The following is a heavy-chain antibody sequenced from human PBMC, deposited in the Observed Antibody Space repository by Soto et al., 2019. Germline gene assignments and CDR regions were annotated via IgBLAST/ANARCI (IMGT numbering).Heavy chain of an antibody. Sequence: QVQLVQSGAEMNEPGSSVKVSCQCSGGTFNTYALNWLRQAPGQGPEWLGDISPMFGAANYAPKFQGRATITADESTGTSYMQSSSLTSEVTALYFCVMDVQVHTPAFVYWGQGTVVTVTA. J-gene: IGHJ4*02. V-gene: IGHV1-69*19. CDR2: ISPMFGAA. CDR3: VMDVQVHTPAFVY. CDR1: GGTFNTYA. D-gene: IGHD3-10*02.